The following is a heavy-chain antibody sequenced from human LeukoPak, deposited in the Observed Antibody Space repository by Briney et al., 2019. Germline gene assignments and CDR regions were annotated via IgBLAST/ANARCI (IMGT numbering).Heavy chain of an antibody. J-gene: IGHJ6*03. V-gene: IGHV3-23*03. CDR3: AKDPLSYYYYYYMDV. CDR2: IYSGGST. CDR1: GFTFSSYA. Sequence: GGSLRLSCAASGFTFSSYAMSWVRQAPGKGLEWVSVIYSGGSTYYADSVKGRFTISRDNSKNTLYLQMNSLRAEDTAVYYCAKDPLSYYYYYYMDVWGKGTTVTVSS.